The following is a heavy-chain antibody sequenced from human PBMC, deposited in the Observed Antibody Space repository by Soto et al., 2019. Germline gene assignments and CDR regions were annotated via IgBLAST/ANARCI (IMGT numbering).Heavy chain of an antibody. Sequence: PSETLSLTCTVSGGSISSGDHYWSWIRQPLGKGLEWIGYIFYSGSTYYNPSLRSRLAMSLDTSKNQFSLRLSSVTAADTAVYYCARDRCSRGTCYSDGDRFDSWGQGTMVTVYS. D-gene: IGHD2-15*01. CDR3: ARDRCSRGTCYSDGDRFDS. V-gene: IGHV4-30-4*01. CDR1: GGSISSGDHY. CDR2: IFYSGST. J-gene: IGHJ5*01.